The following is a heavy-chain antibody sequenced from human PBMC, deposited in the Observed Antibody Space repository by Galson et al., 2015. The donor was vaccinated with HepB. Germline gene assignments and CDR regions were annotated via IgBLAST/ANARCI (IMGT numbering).Heavy chain of an antibody. Sequence: SLRLSCAASGFTFSSYSMNWVRQAPGKGLEWVSYISSSSSTIYYADSVKGRFTISRDNAKNSLYLQMNSLRAEDTAVYYCARDSVRFLPFGGYYMDVWGKGPTLTVSSGSASAPTLFPCVSCENSRTWGTVAYFDYWGQGTLVTVSS. D-gene: IGHD3-3*01. CDR1: GFTFSSYS. V-gene: IGHV3-48*01. J-gene: IGHJ4*02. CDR2: ISSSSSTI. CDR3: ARDSVRFLPFGGYYMDVWGKGPTLTVSSGSASAPTLFPCVSCENSRTWGTVAYFDY.